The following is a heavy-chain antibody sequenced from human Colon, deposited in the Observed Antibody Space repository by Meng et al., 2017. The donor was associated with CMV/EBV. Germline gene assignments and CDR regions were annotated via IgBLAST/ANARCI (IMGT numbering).Heavy chain of an antibody. Sequence: QVQLVESGAVVTKPGASVKVACKTSGYTFTNFGISWVRQAPGQGLEWMAYISPYNGDTNYAQRFQGRVALTTDTSTSTVYMELGSLTSDDTAMYYCARELARGGYWGQGTLVTVSS. J-gene: IGHJ4*02. CDR2: ISPYNGDT. CDR3: ARELARGGY. CDR1: GYTFTNFG. V-gene: IGHV1-18*01.